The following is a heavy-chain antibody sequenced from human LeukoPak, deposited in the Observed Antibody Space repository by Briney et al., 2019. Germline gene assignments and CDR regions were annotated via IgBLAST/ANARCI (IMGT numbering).Heavy chain of an antibody. V-gene: IGHV1-18*01. CDR2: ISAYNRNP. Sequence: ASVKVSCKASGYTFTSYGTSWVRQAPGQGGEGRGWISAYNRNPNYAHNLQGSVTMTTHTSTSTAYMELRSLRSDDTAVYYCARVLVVNYYDSSGLGLFDYWGQGTLVTVSS. CDR1: GYTFTSYG. CDR3: ARVLVVNYYDSSGLGLFDY. J-gene: IGHJ4*02. D-gene: IGHD3-22*01.